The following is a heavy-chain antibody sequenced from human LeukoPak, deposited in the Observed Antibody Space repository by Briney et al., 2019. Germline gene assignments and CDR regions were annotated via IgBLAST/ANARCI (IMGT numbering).Heavy chain of an antibody. CDR2: ISAYNGNT. Sequence: ASVKVSCKASGYTFTSYGISWVRQAPGQGLEWMGWISAYNGNTNYAQKLQGRVTMTTDTSTRAYMELRSLRSDDTAVYYCARIAAAATNFDYWGQGTPVTVSS. D-gene: IGHD6-13*01. J-gene: IGHJ4*02. CDR1: GYTFTSYG. V-gene: IGHV1-18*01. CDR3: ARIAAAATNFDY.